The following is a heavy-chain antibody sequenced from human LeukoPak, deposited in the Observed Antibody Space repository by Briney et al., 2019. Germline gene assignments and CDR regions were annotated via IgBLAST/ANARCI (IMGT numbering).Heavy chain of an antibody. CDR2: ISGSGGST. D-gene: IGHD3-10*01. CDR3: AKDNTMVPGVLDY. J-gene: IGHJ4*02. V-gene: IGHV3-23*01. CDR1: GFTFSSYA. Sequence: GGPLRLSCAASGFTFSSYAMSWVRQAPGKGLEWVSAISGSGGSTYYADSVKGRFTISRDNSKNTLYLQMNSLRAEDTAVYYCAKDNTMVPGVLDYWGQGTLVTVSS.